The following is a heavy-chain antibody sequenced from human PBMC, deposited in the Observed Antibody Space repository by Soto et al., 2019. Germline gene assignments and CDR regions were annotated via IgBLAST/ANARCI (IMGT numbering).Heavy chain of an antibody. CDR3: AKPGGTPRRNSSGWYRI. V-gene: IGHV3-23*01. CDR2: ISGSGGST. D-gene: IGHD6-19*01. Sequence: GSLRLSCAASGFTFSSYAMIWVRQAPGKGLEWVSAISGSGGSTYYADSVKGRFTISRDNSKNTLYLQMNSLRAEDTAVYYCAKPGGTPRRNSSGWYRIWGQGTMVTVS. CDR1: GFTFSSYA. J-gene: IGHJ3*02.